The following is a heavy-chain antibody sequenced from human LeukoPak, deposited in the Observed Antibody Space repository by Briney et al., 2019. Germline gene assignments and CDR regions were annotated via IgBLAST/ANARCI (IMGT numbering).Heavy chain of an antibody. Sequence: SETLPLTCTVSGGSISSYYWSWIRQPPGKGLEWIGYIYYSGSTNYNPSLKSRVTISVDTSKNQFSLKLSSVTAADTAVYYCARGRIQLWSQFDYWGQGTLVTVSS. D-gene: IGHD5-18*01. CDR3: ARGRIQLWSQFDY. CDR2: IYYSGST. J-gene: IGHJ4*02. CDR1: GGSISSYY. V-gene: IGHV4-59*01.